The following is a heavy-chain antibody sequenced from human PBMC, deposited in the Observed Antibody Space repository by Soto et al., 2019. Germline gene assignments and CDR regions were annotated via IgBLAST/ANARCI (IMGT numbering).Heavy chain of an antibody. D-gene: IGHD6-19*01. J-gene: IGHJ4*02. CDR2: ISYDGSNK. CDR3: AKDLRQWLPVYYFDY. CDR1: GFTFSNYG. V-gene: IGHV3-30*18. Sequence: GGSLRLSCAASGFTFSNYGMHWVRQAPGKGLEWVAVISYDGSNKYYADSVKGRFTISRDNSKNTLYLQMNSLRAEDTAVYYCAKDLRQWLPVYYFDYWGQGTLVTVSS.